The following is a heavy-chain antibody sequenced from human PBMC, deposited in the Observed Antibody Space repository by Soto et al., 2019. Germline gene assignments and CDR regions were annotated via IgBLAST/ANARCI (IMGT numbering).Heavy chain of an antibody. J-gene: IGHJ4*02. CDR2: INAGNGNT. D-gene: IGHD3-16*01. CDR1: GYTFTSYA. Sequence: QVQLVQSGAEVKKPGASVKVSCKASGYTFTSYAMHWLRQAPGQRLEWMGWINAGNGNTKYSQKFQGRVTITRDTSASTAYMELSSLRSEDTAVYYCARDPGIMITFGGVQAFDYWGQGTLVTVSS. CDR3: ARDPGIMITFGGVQAFDY. V-gene: IGHV1-3*01.